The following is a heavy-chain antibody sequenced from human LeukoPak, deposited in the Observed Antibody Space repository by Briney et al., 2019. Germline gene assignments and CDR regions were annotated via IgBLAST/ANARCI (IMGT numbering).Heavy chain of an antibody. Sequence: PGESLKISCAASGFIFSSRWMHWVRQAPGKELVWVTYIRSDGSGTTYADSVKGRFTVSRDNAKNTLYLQMNSLRAEDTAVYYCATDSHYGLDVWGQGTTVTVSS. CDR1: GFIFSSRW. CDR2: IRSDGSGT. CDR3: ATDSHYGLDV. J-gene: IGHJ6*02. V-gene: IGHV3-74*01.